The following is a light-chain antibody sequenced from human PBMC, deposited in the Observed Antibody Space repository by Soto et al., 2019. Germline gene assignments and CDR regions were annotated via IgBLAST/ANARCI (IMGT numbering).Light chain of an antibody. CDR1: QSVSSSY. J-gene: IGKJ1*01. V-gene: IGKV3-15*01. Sequence: EIVLTQSPGTLSLSPVERATLSCRASQSVSSSYLAWYQQKPGQAPRLLVYDASTRATGIPAKFSGSGSGTEFTLTISSLQSEDFAIYYCQQYHNWWTFGQGTKVDI. CDR2: DAS. CDR3: QQYHNWWT.